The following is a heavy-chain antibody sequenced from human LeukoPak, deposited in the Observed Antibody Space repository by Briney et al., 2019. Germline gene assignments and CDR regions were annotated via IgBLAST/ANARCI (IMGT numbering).Heavy chain of an antibody. Sequence: SVKVSCKASGGTFTSYDTSWVRQAPGQGLEWMGGILPIFGTTNYAQKFQARVTITADESTSTAYMKMSSLRSEDTAVYYCGRVSCGGNCYSLIGTFDIWGQGTMVTVSS. J-gene: IGHJ3*02. V-gene: IGHV1-69*13. D-gene: IGHD2-15*01. CDR3: GRVSCGGNCYSLIGTFDI. CDR2: ILPIFGTT. CDR1: GGTFTSYD.